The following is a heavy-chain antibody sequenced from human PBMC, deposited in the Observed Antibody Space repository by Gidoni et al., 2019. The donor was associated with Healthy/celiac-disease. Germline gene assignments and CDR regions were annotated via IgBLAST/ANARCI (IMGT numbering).Heavy chain of an antibody. Sequence: QVQLQQWGAGLLKPSETLSLTCAVYGGSFRGYYWSWIRQPPGKGLEWIGEINHSGSTNYNPSLKSRVTISVDTSKNQFSLKLSSVTAADTAVYYCARVWRSIAARLPPDYWGQGTLVTVSS. D-gene: IGHD6-6*01. J-gene: IGHJ4*02. V-gene: IGHV4-34*01. CDR2: INHSGST. CDR3: ARVWRSIAARLPPDY. CDR1: GGSFRGYY.